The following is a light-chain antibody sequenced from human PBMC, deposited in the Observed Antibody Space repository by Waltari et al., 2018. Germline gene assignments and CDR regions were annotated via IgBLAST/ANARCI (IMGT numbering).Light chain of an antibody. V-gene: IGLV1-44*01. Sequence: QSVLTQPPSASGTPGQRVTISCLGSSSNVEGNAVSWFQQLPGTAPKLLFYTNDPRPSGVPDRFSGSKSGTSASLAISGLQSEDEAVYYCAAWDDSLNVWLFGGGTKVTAL. CDR1: SSNVEGNA. CDR2: TND. CDR3: AAWDDSLNVWL. J-gene: IGLJ3*02.